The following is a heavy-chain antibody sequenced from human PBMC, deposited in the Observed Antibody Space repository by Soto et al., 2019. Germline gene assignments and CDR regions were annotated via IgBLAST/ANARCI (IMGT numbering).Heavy chain of an antibody. D-gene: IGHD3-10*01. V-gene: IGHV3-21*01. CDR1: SFSMYS. CDR3: QRDQGVSYDSWFDP. Sequence: EVQVVESGGGLVKPGGSLRLSCNFSFSMYSMDWVRQAPGKGLEWVASISSGSAFIKYADSVKGRFTISRDNAKNSVSLQMDSLRVEDTAMYYCQRDQGVSYDSWFDPWGRGTLVTVSS. CDR2: ISSGSAFI. J-gene: IGHJ5*02.